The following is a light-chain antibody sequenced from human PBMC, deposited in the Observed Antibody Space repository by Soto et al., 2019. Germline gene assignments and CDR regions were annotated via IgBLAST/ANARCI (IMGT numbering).Light chain of an antibody. Sequence: DIQMTQSPSTLSASIGDRVTITCRASQRINKWLAWHQQKPGKAPKLLIYDASSLQSGVPPRFSGSGSGPEFSLPISSLQPDDIAAYYCQQYSSYSAWTFGEGTKVEIQ. CDR2: DAS. V-gene: IGKV1-5*01. J-gene: IGKJ1*01. CDR3: QQYSSYSAWT. CDR1: QRINKW.